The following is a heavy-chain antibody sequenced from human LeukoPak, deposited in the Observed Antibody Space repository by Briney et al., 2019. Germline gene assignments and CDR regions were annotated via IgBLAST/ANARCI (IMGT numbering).Heavy chain of an antibody. V-gene: IGHV4-59*08. Sequence: SETLSLTCTVSGGSISSSYWSWIRQPPGKGLEWIGYSFYSGSTNYNPSLKSRVTISVDTSKNQFSLKLSSVTAADTAVYYCATATTVVQYDAFDIWGQGTMATVSS. CDR3: ATATTVVQYDAFDI. CDR1: GGSISSSY. J-gene: IGHJ3*02. D-gene: IGHD4-23*01. CDR2: SFYSGST.